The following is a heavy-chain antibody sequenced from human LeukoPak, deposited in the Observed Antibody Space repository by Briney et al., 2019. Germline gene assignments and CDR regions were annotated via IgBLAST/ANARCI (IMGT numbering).Heavy chain of an antibody. CDR2: ISGSGGST. CDR1: GFTFSSYA. J-gene: IGHJ4*02. CDR3: ARVVPAADY. V-gene: IGHV3-23*01. D-gene: IGHD2-2*01. Sequence: PGGSLRLSCAASGFTFSSYAMSWVRQAPGKGLEWVSAISGSGGSTHYADSVKGRLTISRDKSKNTLYLRMNSLRVEDTAVYYCARVVPAADYWGQGTLVTVSS.